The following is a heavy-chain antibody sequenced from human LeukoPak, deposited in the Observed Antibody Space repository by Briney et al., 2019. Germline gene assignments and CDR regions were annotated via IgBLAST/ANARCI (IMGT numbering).Heavy chain of an antibody. CDR1: GFTFSSYA. D-gene: IGHD5-12*01. CDR3: ARRGYSGYDRVLGYYYYMDV. V-gene: IGHV3-23*01. CDR2: ISGSGGST. Sequence: HPGGSLRLSCAASGFTFSSYAMSWVRQAPGKGLEWVSAISGSGGSTYYADSVKGRFTISRDNSKNTLYLQMNSLRAEDTAVYYCARRGYSGYDRVLGYYYYMDVWGKGTTVTVSS. J-gene: IGHJ6*03.